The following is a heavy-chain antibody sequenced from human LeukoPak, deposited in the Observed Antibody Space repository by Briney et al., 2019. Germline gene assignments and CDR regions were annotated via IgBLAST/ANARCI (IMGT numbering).Heavy chain of an antibody. CDR1: GFVFSDYS. CDR2: IRGSGSGSGSGM. J-gene: IGHJ4*02. D-gene: IGHD7-27*01. V-gene: IGHV3-48*04. Sequence: GGSLRLSCAASGFVFSDYSMNWVRQAPGKGLEWVSNIRGSGSGSGSGMYYADSVKGRFTISRDNARNSLYLQMSSLRAEDTAFYYCARDNNWGFDFWGQGALVTVSS. CDR3: ARDNNWGFDF.